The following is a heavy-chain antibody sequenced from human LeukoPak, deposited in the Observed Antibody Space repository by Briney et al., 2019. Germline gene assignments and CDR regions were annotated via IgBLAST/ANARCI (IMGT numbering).Heavy chain of an antibody. CDR1: GDSISYFY. J-gene: IGHJ5*02. D-gene: IGHD3-10*01. CDR3: ARVSVRDMRVGFDP. CDR2: IYTSGST. Sequence: SETLSLICSVSGDSISYFYWSWIRQPAGKGLEWIGRIYTSGSTNYNPSLKSRVTMSVDTSKNQFSLKLSSVTAADTAVYYCARVSVRDMRVGFDPWGQGTLVTVSS. V-gene: IGHV4-4*07.